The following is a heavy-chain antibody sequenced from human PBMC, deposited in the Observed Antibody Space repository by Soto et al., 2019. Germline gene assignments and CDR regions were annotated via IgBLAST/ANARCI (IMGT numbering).Heavy chain of an antibody. D-gene: IGHD5-18*01. CDR3: ARLGGYGDRTGCYGYYALDG. CDR1: GGSISSSTYY. CDR2: FFIGGNT. J-gene: IGHJ6*02. Sequence: SETLSLTCTVSGGSISSSTYYWGWMRQPPGKGLEWIASFFIGGNTYYNPSLESRVTISVDASKNDFSLKVTSATVADTAIYYCARLGGYGDRTGCYGYYALDGWGHGNTVTVSS. V-gene: IGHV4-39*02.